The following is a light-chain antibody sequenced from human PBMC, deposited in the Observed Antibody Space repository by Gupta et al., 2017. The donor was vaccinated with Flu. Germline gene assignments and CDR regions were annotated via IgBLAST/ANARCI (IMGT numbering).Light chain of an antibody. Sequence: VLTPSPATLSVSPRDSATLSCRASQSVSSNLAWYQQKPGQAPRRLIYEASTRDTGIPARFSGSGSGTDFTLKISSVESEDFAVYYCQQYKNWPCTFGPGTKVEIK. J-gene: IGKJ2*02. V-gene: IGKV3-15*01. CDR3: QQYKNWPCT. CDR2: EAS. CDR1: QSVSSN.